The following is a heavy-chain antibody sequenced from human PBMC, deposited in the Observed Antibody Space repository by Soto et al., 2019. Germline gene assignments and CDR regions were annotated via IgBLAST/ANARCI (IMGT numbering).Heavy chain of an antibody. V-gene: IGHV3-11*01. CDR1: GFTFSDYY. D-gene: IGHD2-15*01. J-gene: IGHJ5*02. CDR3: ARDSRQTYGTPAASSWFHP. CDR2: ISSSGNST. Sequence: GESLRLSCAASGFTFSDYYMSWIRQAPGKGLEWVSYISSSGNSTYYADSVKGRFTISRDNAKNSVYLQMNSLRAEDTAVYYCARDSRQTYGTPAASSWFHPWGQGTPVTVSS.